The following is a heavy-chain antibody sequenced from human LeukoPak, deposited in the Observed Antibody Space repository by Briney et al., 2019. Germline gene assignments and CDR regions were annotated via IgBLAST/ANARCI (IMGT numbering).Heavy chain of an antibody. V-gene: IGHV4-59*01. J-gene: IGHJ3*02. Sequence: PSETLSLTCTVSGGSISSYYWSWLRQPPGKGLEWIGYIYYSGSTNYNPSLKSRVTISVDTSKNQFSLKLSSVTAADTAVYYCARLGADNALDIWGQGTMVTVSS. CDR3: ARLGADNALDI. D-gene: IGHD3-16*01. CDR2: IYYSGST. CDR1: GGSISSYY.